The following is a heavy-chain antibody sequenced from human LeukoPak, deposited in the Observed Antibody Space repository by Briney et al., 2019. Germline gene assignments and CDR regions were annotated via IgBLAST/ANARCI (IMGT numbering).Heavy chain of an antibody. J-gene: IGHJ6*03. V-gene: IGHV3-23*01. CDR3: ARVAGVVLTDYNFYHYMDV. D-gene: IGHD6-19*01. CDR1: GFTFSSYA. CDR2: ISLDGATT. Sequence: GGSLRLSCAASGFTFSSYAMSWVRQAPGKGLEWVSGISLDGATTYYAGSVEGRFTISRDNAKNSLYLQINSLRAEDTAVYYCARVAGVVLTDYNFYHYMDVWGKGTTVAVSS.